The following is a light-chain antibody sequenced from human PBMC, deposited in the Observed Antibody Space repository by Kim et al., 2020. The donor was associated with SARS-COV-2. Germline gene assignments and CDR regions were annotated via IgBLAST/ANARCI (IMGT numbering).Light chain of an antibody. CDR2: EVS. Sequence: QPASLSVRFCEGIVYGAVTSYLYWFQNRPGPSPKRLFYEVSTRDSGVPDSFCGGGSGADFTMNISRVEADDVGVYYCMHGTRWLYTVGQGTKLGI. J-gene: IGKJ2*01. CDR1: EGIVYGAVTSY. CDR3: MHGTRWLYT. V-gene: IGKV2-30*01.